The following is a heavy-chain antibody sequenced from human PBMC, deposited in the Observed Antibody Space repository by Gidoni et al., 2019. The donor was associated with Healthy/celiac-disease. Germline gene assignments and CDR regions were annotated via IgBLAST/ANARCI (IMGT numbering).Heavy chain of an antibody. V-gene: IGHV3-21*01. D-gene: IGHD6-19*01. Sequence: EVQLVESGGGLVKPGGSLRLSCAASGFTFSSYSMNWVRQAPGKGLEGVSSISSSSSYIYYADSVKGRFTISRDNAKNSLYLQMNSLRAEDTAVYYCARSIQQWLVGGGGYWGQGTLVTVSS. CDR1: GFTFSSYS. CDR3: ARSIQQWLVGGGGY. CDR2: ISSSSSYI. J-gene: IGHJ4*02.